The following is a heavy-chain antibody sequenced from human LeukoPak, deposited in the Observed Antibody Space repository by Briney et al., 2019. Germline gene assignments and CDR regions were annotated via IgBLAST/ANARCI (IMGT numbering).Heavy chain of an antibody. J-gene: IGHJ6*02. D-gene: IGHD6-13*01. Sequence: SVKVSCKASGGTFSSYAISWVRQAPGQGLEWMGRIIPILGIANYAQKFQGRVTITADKSTSTAYMELSSLRSEDTAVYYCSGIATKIGSSGGMDVWGQGTTVTVSS. V-gene: IGHV1-69*04. CDR1: GGTFSSYA. CDR3: SGIATKIGSSGGMDV. CDR2: IIPILGIA.